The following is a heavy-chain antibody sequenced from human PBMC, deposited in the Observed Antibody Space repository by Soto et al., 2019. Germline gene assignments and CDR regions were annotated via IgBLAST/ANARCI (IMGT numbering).Heavy chain of an antibody. Sequence: QVQLVESGGGVVQPGRSLRLSCAASGFTFSSYGMHWVRQAPGKGLEWLALISYDGSNKYYADSVKGRFTISRDNSKNTLFLQMNSLRADDTAVYYCAQPSGAYASWDYFDYWGLGTLVTVSS. CDR1: GFTFSSYG. CDR3: AQPSGAYASWDYFDY. V-gene: IGHV3-30*18. CDR2: ISYDGSNK. J-gene: IGHJ4*02. D-gene: IGHD4-17*01.